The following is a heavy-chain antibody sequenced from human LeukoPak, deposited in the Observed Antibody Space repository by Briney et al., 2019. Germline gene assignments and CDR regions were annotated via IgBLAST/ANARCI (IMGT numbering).Heavy chain of an antibody. Sequence: GASVQVSCKASGYTFTSNGISWVRQAPGQGLEWMGWISANDGNTDYPQTLQGRVTMTTDTSTSTAYMELRSLRSDDTAVYYCARESHVTREDYWGQGTLVTVSS. J-gene: IGHJ4*02. V-gene: IGHV1-18*01. D-gene: IGHD3-10*01. CDR2: ISANDGNT. CDR3: ARESHVTREDY. CDR1: GYTFTSNG.